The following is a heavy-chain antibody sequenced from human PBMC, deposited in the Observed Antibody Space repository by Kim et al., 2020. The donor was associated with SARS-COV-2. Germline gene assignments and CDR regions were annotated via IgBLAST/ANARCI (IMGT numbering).Heavy chain of an antibody. J-gene: IGHJ4*02. Sequence: GGSLRLSCAASGFSVTSYYMSWVRQAPGKGLEWVSVIYTSGSTYYADSVKGRFTMSRDNSKNTLYLQMNTVRPEDTALYYCAKPVGANGDYVDYWGQGTL. V-gene: IGHV3-53*01. CDR1: GFSVTSYY. D-gene: IGHD1-26*01. CDR2: IYTSGST. CDR3: AKPVGANGDYVDY.